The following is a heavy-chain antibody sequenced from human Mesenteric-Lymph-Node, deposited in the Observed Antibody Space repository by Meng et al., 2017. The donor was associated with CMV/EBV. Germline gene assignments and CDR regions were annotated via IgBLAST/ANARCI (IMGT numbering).Heavy chain of an antibody. CDR1: GYDYTNYA. V-gene: IGHV1-3*04. Sequence: KASGYDYTNYALHWVRQVPGQRLEWMGWINTGNGNTKYSQKFQGRVTITRDTSATTAYMDLSSLRSEDTAVYYCARDPRVRGGEFDYWRQGTLVTVSS. J-gene: IGHJ4*02. CDR2: INTGNGNT. CDR3: ARDPRVRGGEFDY. D-gene: IGHD3-10*01.